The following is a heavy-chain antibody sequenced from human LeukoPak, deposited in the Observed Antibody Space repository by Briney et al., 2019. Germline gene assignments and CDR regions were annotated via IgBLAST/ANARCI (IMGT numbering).Heavy chain of an antibody. D-gene: IGHD7-27*01. J-gene: IGHJ4*02. CDR3: TRGLHWAFDY. CDR1: GDSVSSNSVA. V-gene: IGHV6-1*01. CDR2: TSYKSKWYN. Sequence: SQTLSLTCALSGDSVSSNSVAWNWIRQSPSRGLEWLGRTSYKSKWYNNYAVSVKSRITINPDTSKNQFSLQLNSVTPEDTAVYYCTRGLHWAFDYWGQGTLVTVSS.